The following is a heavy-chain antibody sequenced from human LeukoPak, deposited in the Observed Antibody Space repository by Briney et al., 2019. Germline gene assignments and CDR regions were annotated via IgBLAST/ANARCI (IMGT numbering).Heavy chain of an antibody. CDR3: ARNSGWYGVS. CDR1: GGTFSSYA. Sequence: VASVKVSCKASGGTFSSYAISWVRQAPGQGLEWMGGIIPIFGTANYAQKFQGRVTITADKSTSTAYMELSSLRGDDTAVYYCARNSGWYGVSWGQGTLVTVSS. V-gene: IGHV1-69*06. D-gene: IGHD6-19*01. J-gene: IGHJ4*02. CDR2: IIPIFGTA.